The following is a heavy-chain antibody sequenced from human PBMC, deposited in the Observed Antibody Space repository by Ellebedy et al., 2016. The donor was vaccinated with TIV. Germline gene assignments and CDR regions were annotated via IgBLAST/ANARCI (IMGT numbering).Heavy chain of an antibody. D-gene: IGHD2-2*01. J-gene: IGHJ3*01. CDR1: GFTFGFSFSRYA. Sequence: GESLKISCAASGFTFGFSFSRYAMSWVRQAPGKGLEWVSAISGSGGSTYYADSVKGRFTISRDNSKNTLYLQLNSLRAEDAALYFCAKHGNCSSPTVCPTDIDDAFDFWGQGIMVTVSS. CDR2: ISGSGGST. CDR3: AKHGNCSSPTVCPTDIDDAFDF. V-gene: IGHV3-23*01.